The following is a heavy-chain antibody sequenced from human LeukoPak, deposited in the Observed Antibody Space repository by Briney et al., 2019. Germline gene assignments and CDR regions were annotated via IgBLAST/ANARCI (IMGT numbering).Heavy chain of an antibody. J-gene: IGHJ5*02. CDR2: INPNSGGT. V-gene: IGHV1-2*02. Sequence: ASVKVSCKVSGYTLTELSMHWVRQAPGQGLEWMGWINPNSGGTNYAQKFQGRVTMTRDTSISTAYMELSRLRSDDTAVYYCARSKYYYDSSGYRFDPWGQGTLVTVSS. CDR1: GYTLTELS. D-gene: IGHD3-22*01. CDR3: ARSKYYYDSSGYRFDP.